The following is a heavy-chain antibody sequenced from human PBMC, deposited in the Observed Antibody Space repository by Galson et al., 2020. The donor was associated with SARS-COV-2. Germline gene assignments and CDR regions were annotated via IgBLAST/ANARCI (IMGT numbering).Heavy chain of an antibody. CDR2: IYSDGSS. D-gene: IGHD1-26*01. Sequence: SETLSLTCTVSGVSITNYNYFWGWIRQPPVQGLEWIATIYSDGSSYYDPSLRGRVSISIDTSKNQLSLQLNSVTAADTATYYCVRDRSGARWTPDAFNAWGQGTMVTVSS. CDR3: VRDRSGARWTPDAFNA. V-gene: IGHV4-39*07. J-gene: IGHJ3*01. CDR1: GVSITNYNYF.